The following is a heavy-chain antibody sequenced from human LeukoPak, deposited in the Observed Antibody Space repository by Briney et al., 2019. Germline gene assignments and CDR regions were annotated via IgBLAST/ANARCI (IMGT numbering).Heavy chain of an antibody. D-gene: IGHD1-26*01. Sequence: SQTLSLTCAISRDSVSSNSVTWNWIRQSPSRGLEWLGSTYYRSTWYNDYAVSVRGRITVNPDTSKNQFSLHLNSVTPEDTAVYFCARDPVGGSTIFDSWGQGTLVTVSS. CDR2: TYYRSTWYN. CDR1: RDSVSSNSVT. J-gene: IGHJ4*02. CDR3: ARDPVGGSTIFDS. V-gene: IGHV6-1*01.